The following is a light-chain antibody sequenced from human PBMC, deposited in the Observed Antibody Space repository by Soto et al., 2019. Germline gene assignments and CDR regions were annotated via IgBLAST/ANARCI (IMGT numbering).Light chain of an antibody. CDR2: HTS. V-gene: IGKV3-15*01. J-gene: IGKJ1*01. CDR1: QSVSSN. Sequence: EIMMTQSPATLSVSPGERATLSCRASQSVSSNLAWYQQKPGQAPRLLIYHTSTRATGIPARFSGSGSGTEFTLTISSLQSEDFAVYYCQQYNNWLWTFGQGTKVDI. CDR3: QQYNNWLWT.